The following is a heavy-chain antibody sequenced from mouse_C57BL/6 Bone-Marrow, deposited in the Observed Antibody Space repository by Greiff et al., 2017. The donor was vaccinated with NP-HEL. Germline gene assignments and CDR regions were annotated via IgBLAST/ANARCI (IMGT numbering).Heavy chain of an antibody. CDR1: GFTFSDYY. J-gene: IGHJ3*01. CDR2: INYDGSST. CDR3: ARDSHRGSFAF. Sequence: EVQRVESEGGLVQPGSSMKLSCTASGFTFSDYYMAWVRQVPEKGLEWVANINYDGSSTYYLDSLKSRFIISRDNAKNILYLQMSSLKSEDTATYYCARDSHRGSFAFGGQGNLVTVSA. V-gene: IGHV5-16*01.